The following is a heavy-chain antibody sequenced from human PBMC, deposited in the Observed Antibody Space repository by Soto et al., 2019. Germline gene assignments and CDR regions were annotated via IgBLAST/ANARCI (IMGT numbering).Heavy chain of an antibody. J-gene: IGHJ4*02. V-gene: IGHV3-30*18. D-gene: IGHD6-13*01. CDR3: AKDRTPYIAAANYFDD. CDR1: GVTFTNYG. CDR2: ISYDGRNK. Sequence: GGSLRLCCAASGVTFTNYGMHWVRQAPGKGLEWVALISYDGRNKYYADSVKGRFTISRDNSMNTLYLQMNSLRAEDTAVYYCAKDRTPYIAAANYFDDWGQGTLVTVSS.